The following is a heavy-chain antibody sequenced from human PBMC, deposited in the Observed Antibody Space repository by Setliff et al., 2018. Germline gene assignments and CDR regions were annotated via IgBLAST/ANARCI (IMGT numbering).Heavy chain of an antibody. CDR3: ARGIGTLDISRYFDY. CDR2: ISSSNSGM. D-gene: IGHD5-12*01. CDR1: GPTFSRYS. Sequence: PGGSLRLSCAAPGPTFSRYSMNWVRQAPGKGLEWISYISSSNSGMYYADSVKGRFTISRDSAKNSVYLRMNSLRAEDTAVYYCARGIGTLDISRYFDYWGQGTLVTVSS. J-gene: IGHJ4*02. V-gene: IGHV3-48*01.